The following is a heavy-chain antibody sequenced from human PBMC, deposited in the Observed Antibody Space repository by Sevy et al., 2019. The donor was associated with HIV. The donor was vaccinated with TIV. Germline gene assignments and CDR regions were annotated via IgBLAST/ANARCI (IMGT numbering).Heavy chain of an antibody. CDR3: ARRYYDSSGYDAFDF. J-gene: IGHJ3*01. CDR2: FYYSGTT. CDR1: GGSISSYY. V-gene: IGHV4-59*12. Sequence: SETLSLTCSVSGGSISSYYWSWIRQPPGKGLEWIGYFYYSGTTKYNPSLESRVTISGATSKNHLSLNLNSLAAADTAMYYCARRYYDSSGYDAFDFWGQGTMVTVSS. D-gene: IGHD3-22*01.